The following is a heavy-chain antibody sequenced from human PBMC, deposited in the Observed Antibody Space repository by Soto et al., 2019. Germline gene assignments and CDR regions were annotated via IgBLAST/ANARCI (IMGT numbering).Heavy chain of an antibody. CDR2: VSYDAANK. V-gene: IGHV3-30*03. J-gene: IGHJ4*02. CDR3: ASGTSFDH. Sequence: QVQLVESGGDVVQPGSSLRLACAASGFTFSNYGMHWVRQAPCKGLEWVAYVSYDAANKYYADSVRGRFTISRDNSENTLHLQMDSLSGADSALYFCASGTSFDHWGQGTPVSVSS. CDR1: GFTFSNYG.